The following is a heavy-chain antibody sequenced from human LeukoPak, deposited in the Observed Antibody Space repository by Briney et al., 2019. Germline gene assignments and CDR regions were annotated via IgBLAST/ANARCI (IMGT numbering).Heavy chain of an antibody. CDR2: ISINGDET. V-gene: IGHV3-64D*06. J-gene: IGHJ4*02. Sequence: PGGSLRLSCSASGFTFSAHFMHWVRQAPGKGLEYVSNISINGDETFYAESVKGRFTVSRDNSKNTLYLQLSSLRVEDTAIYYCIKDLAGTWSFDHWGQGTLLTVSS. CDR1: GFTFSAHF. D-gene: IGHD7-27*01. CDR3: IKDLAGTWSFDH.